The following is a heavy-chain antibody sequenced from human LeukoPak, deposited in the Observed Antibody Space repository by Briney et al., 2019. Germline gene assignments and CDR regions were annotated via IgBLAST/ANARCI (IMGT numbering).Heavy chain of an antibody. CDR2: IYTSGST. CDR1: GGSISSYY. D-gene: IGHD6-19*01. V-gene: IGHV4-4*09. J-gene: IGHJ6*03. Sequence: SETLSLTCTVSGGSISSYYWGWIRQPPGKGLEWIGYIYTSGSTNYNPSLKSRVTISVDTSKNQFSLKLSSVTAADTAVYYCARHAVRTYYYYYYMDVWGKGTTVTVSS. CDR3: ARHAVRTYYYYYYMDV.